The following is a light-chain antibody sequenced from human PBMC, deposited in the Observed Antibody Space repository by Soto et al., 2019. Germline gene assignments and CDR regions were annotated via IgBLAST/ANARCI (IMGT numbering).Light chain of an antibody. CDR1: QTISSW. V-gene: IGKV1-5*03. CDR3: QHYNSYSEA. Sequence: DIQMTQSPSTLSASVRDRVTITCRASQTISSWLAWFQQRPGRAPKFLIYKASSLKNGVPLRFRGSRSGTQCTLAHSRLQPDDFETYYCQHYNSYSEAFGQGTKVDIK. CDR2: KAS. J-gene: IGKJ1*01.